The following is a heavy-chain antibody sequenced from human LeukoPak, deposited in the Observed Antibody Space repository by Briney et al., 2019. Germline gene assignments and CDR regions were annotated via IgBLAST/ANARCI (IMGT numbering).Heavy chain of an antibody. CDR3: ARKGEWWYFDY. Sequence: GGSLRLSCAASGFTFSSYSMNWVRQAPGKGLEWVSSISSSSSYIYYADSVKGRFTISRDNAKNSLYLQMNSLRAEDTAVYYCARKGEWWYFDYWGQGTLVTVSS. D-gene: IGHD2-15*01. CDR1: GFTFSSYS. J-gene: IGHJ4*02. CDR2: ISSSSSYI. V-gene: IGHV3-21*01.